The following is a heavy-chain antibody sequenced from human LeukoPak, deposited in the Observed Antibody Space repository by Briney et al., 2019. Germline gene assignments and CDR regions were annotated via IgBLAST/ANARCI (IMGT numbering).Heavy chain of an antibody. V-gene: IGHV4-31*03. CDR3: ARDDDYYDSSGFDP. D-gene: IGHD3-22*01. CDR2: IYYSGST. J-gene: IGHJ5*02. Sequence: SQTLSLTCTVSGGSISSGGYYWSWIRQHPGKGLEWIGYIYYSGSTYHNPSLKSRVTISVDTSKNQFSLKLSSVTAADTAVYYCARDDDYYDSSGFDPWGQGTLVTVSS. CDR1: GGSISSGGYY.